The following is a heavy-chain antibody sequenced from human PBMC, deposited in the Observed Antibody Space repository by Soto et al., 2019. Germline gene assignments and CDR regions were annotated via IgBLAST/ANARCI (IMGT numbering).Heavy chain of an antibody. CDR3: TIVRVADSALDH. Sequence: PGGSLRLSCVGSGFIFSNNGMHWVRQTPGKGLEWVAFMSYDGSDTFYADSVKVRFTISRDTSKNTLFLHMSNLRAEETAMYYCTIVRVADSALDHWGQGTLVTVSS. D-gene: IGHD3-10*02. CDR1: GFIFSNNG. V-gene: IGHV3-30*02. CDR2: MSYDGSDT. J-gene: IGHJ4*02.